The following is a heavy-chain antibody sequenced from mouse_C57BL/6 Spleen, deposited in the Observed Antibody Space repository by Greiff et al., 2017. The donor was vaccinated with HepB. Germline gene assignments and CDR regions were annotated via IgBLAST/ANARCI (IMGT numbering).Heavy chain of an antibody. CDR3: ARSGIYSGFAY. D-gene: IGHD2-1*01. CDR2: INPGSGGT. V-gene: IGHV1-54*01. Sequence: QVQLKESGAELVRPGTSVKVSCKASGYAFTNYLIEWVKQRPGQGLEWIGVINPGSGGTNYNEKFKGKATLTADKSSSTAYMQLSSLTSEDSAVYFCARSGIYSGFAYWGQGTLVTVSA. J-gene: IGHJ3*01. CDR1: GYAFTNYL.